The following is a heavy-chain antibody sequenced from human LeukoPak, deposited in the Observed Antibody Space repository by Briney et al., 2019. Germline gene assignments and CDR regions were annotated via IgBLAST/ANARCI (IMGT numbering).Heavy chain of an antibody. CDR2: ISAYNGST. Sequence: ASVKVSCKASGYTFTSYGISWVRQAPGQGLEWMGWISAYNGSTNYAQKLQGRVTMTTDTSTSTAYMELRSLRSDDTAVYYCASRLRFLEWLPFYDYWGQGTLVTVSS. CDR3: ASRLRFLEWLPFYDY. V-gene: IGHV1-18*01. D-gene: IGHD3-3*01. J-gene: IGHJ4*02. CDR1: GYTFTSYG.